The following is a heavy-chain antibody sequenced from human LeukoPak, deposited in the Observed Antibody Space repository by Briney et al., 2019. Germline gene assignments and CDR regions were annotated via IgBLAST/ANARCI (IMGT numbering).Heavy chain of an antibody. J-gene: IGHJ4*02. D-gene: IGHD7-27*01. CDR1: VFTPSNDW. CDR2: SSNDGRGT. V-gene: IGHV3-74*01. CDR3: ARDGDGSVDLEY. Sequence: GGSLRHSCAAPVFTPSNDWRHWVRQAPGRGLVLVSYSSNDGRGTTYADSVKGRFTISTDTAKNTVSLQLNSLRVDATAVYYCARDGDGSVDLEYWGQGTLVTVSS.